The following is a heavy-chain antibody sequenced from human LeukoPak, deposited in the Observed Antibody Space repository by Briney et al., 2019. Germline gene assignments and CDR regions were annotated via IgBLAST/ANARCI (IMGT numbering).Heavy chain of an antibody. Sequence: GGSLRLSCAASGSTFRSYSMTWVRQAPGKGLEWVSSISSSSDYILYADSVKGRFTISRDNAKNTLYLQMNSLRAEDTAVYYCARDWFHAIDYWGQGTLVTVSS. CDR2: ISSSSDYI. D-gene: IGHD2/OR15-2a*01. J-gene: IGHJ4*02. CDR3: ARDWFHAIDY. CDR1: GSTFRSYS. V-gene: IGHV3-21*06.